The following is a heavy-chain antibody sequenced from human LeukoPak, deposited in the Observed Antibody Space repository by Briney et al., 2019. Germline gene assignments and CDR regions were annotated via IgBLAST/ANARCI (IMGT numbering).Heavy chain of an antibody. CDR3: ARGAWHSDSWYSFDP. CDR1: GFIFSSYA. D-gene: IGHD6-13*01. V-gene: IGHV3-23*01. J-gene: IGHJ5*02. Sequence: GGSLRLSCATSGFIFSSYAMSWVRQAPGKGLEWVSAINGGGGSTYYADSVKGRFIVSRDNSKNTLYLQMNSLRGEDTAVYYCARGAWHSDSWYSFDPWGQGTLVTVPS. CDR2: INGGGGST.